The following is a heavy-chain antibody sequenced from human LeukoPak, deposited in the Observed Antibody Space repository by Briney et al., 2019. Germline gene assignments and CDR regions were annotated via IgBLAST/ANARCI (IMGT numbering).Heavy chain of an antibody. CDR3: ASADYGGAFDV. CDR1: GGTFSSYA. Sequence: SVKVSCKASGGTFSSYAISWVRQAPGQGLEWMGRIIPILGIANYAQKFQGRVTITADKSTSTAYMELSSLRSEDTAVYYCASADYGGAFDVWGQGTMVTVSS. CDR2: IIPILGIA. D-gene: IGHD4-17*01. J-gene: IGHJ3*01. V-gene: IGHV1-69*04.